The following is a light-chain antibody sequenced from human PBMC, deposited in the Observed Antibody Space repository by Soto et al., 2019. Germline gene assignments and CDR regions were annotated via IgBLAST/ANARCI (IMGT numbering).Light chain of an antibody. CDR1: QSISSW. Sequence: DIQMTQSPSTLSASVGDRVTITCRASQSISSWLAWYQKKPGKAPKLLIYKASSLESGVPSRFSGSGSGTEFTLTISSLQPADFATYYCQQYNSYSYTFGQGTKLEIK. CDR2: KAS. J-gene: IGKJ2*01. V-gene: IGKV1-5*03. CDR3: QQYNSYSYT.